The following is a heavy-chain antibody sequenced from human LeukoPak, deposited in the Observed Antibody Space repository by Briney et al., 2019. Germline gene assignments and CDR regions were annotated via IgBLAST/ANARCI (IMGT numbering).Heavy chain of an antibody. CDR2: INHSGST. CDR1: GGSFSGYY. J-gene: IGHJ4*02. Sequence: SETLSLTCAVYGGSFSGYYWNWIRQPPGKGLEWIGEINHSGSTNYNPSLKSRVTISVDTSKNQFSLKLSSLTAADTSVYYCARGPAFIAPQYSSGRRLDYWGQGTLVTVSS. D-gene: IGHD6-19*01. CDR3: ARGPAFIAPQYSSGRRLDY. V-gene: IGHV4-34*01.